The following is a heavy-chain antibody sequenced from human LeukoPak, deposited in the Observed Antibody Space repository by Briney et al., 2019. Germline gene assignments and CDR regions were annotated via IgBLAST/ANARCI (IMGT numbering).Heavy chain of an antibody. D-gene: IGHD3-22*01. CDR3: ARHYYYDTSGFYSS. CDR2: IRDTDGRT. CDR1: GFTLSSYA. V-gene: IGHV3-23*01. J-gene: IGHJ4*02. Sequence: PGGSLRLSCAASGFTLSSYAMSWVRQTPGKGLECVSTIRDTDGRTYYADSVEGRFTISRDNTKDSLYLQMNSLRAEDTAVYYCARHYYYDTSGFYSSWGQGTLVTVSA.